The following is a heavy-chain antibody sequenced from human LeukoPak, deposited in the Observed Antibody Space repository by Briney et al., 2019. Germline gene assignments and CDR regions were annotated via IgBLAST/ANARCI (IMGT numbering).Heavy chain of an antibody. J-gene: IGHJ5*02. CDR2: IYYSGST. V-gene: IGHV4-59*08. D-gene: IGHD3-10*01. Sequence: SETLSLTCTVSGGSISSYYWSWIRQPPGKGLEWIGYIYYSGSTNYNPSLKSQVTISVDTSKNQFSLKLSSVTAADTAVYYCARHELGGEWFGDSMNWFDPWGQGTLVTVSS. CDR3: ARHELGGEWFGDSMNWFDP. CDR1: GGSISSYY.